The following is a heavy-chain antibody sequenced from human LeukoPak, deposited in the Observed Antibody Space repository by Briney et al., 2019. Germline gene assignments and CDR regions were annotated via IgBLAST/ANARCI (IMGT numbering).Heavy chain of an antibody. Sequence: PGGSLRLSCAASGFTFSSSAMSWVRQAPGKGLEWVSAISNNGGYTYYADSVKGRFIISRDNSKNTLYLQMNSLRAEDTAVYYCAKRELPDPWGQGTLVTVSS. CDR3: AKRELPDP. J-gene: IGHJ5*02. V-gene: IGHV3-23*01. CDR2: ISNNGGYT. CDR1: GFTFSSSA. D-gene: IGHD1-26*01.